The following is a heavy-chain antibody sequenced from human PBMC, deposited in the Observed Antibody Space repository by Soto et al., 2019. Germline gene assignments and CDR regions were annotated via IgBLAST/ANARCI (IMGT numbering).Heavy chain of an antibody. J-gene: IGHJ5*02. Sequence: AAVKVSCKASGYTFTSYGISWVRQAPGQGLEWMGWISAYNGNTNYAQKLQGRVTMTTDTSTSTAYMELRSLRSDDTAVYYCASAPASSSFLDPWGQGTLVIFSS. CDR2: ISAYNGNT. V-gene: IGHV1-18*01. CDR1: GYTFTSYG. D-gene: IGHD6-6*01. CDR3: ASAPASSSFLDP.